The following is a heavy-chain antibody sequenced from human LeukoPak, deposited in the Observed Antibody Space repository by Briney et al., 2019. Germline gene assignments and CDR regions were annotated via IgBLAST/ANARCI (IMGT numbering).Heavy chain of an antibody. CDR1: GFTFSSHA. Sequence: GGSLRLSCAASGFTFSSHAMSWVRQAPGKGLEWVSVIGTGIVDTYYADSVKGRFTISRDNSKNTVYLQLNSLRAEDTAVYYCAKRVAAPGRTYYFDHGGQGTLVIVSS. D-gene: IGHD6-13*01. V-gene: IGHV3-23*01. CDR3: AKRVAAPGRTYYFDH. J-gene: IGHJ4*02. CDR2: IGTGIVDT.